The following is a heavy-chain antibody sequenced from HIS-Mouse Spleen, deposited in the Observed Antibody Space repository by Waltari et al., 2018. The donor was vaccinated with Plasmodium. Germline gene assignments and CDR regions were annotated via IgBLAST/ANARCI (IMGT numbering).Heavy chain of an antibody. CDR2: IYYSGST. V-gene: IGHV4-39*07. CDR1: GGSISSSSYY. D-gene: IGHD7-27*01. Sequence: QLQLQESGPGLVKPSETLSLTCHVSGGSISSSSYYWGWFRQPPGKGLEWIGSIYYSGSTYYNPSLKSRVTISVDTSKNQFSLKLSSVTAADTAVYYCASILGRHYWGQGTLVTVSS. J-gene: IGHJ4*02. CDR3: ASILGRHY.